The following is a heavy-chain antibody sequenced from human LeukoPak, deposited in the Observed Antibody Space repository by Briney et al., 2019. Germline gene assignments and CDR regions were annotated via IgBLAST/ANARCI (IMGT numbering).Heavy chain of an antibody. CDR3: ARDNLFYDFVWGSYRYFPAS. Sequence: ASVKVSRKASGYTFTSYGISWVRQAPGQGLEWMGWISAYNGNTNYAQKLQGRVTMTTDTSTSTAYMYLRSLRSDDTAVYYCARDNLFYDFVWGSYRYFPASWGQGTLVTVSS. V-gene: IGHV1-18*01. D-gene: IGHD3-16*02. CDR2: ISAYNGNT. CDR1: GYTFTSYG. J-gene: IGHJ5*02.